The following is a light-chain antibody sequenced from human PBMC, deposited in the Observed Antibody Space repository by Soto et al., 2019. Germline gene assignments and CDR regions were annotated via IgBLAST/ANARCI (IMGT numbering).Light chain of an antibody. CDR2: GAS. Sequence: DIVLTQSPGSLSLSPGERATLSCRASQSVDSSFFAWYQQKPGQAPRLLIYGASMRSTGNPDRFSGSGSGTDFTLTITRLEPEDFAVYYCQQYVSSVTFGQGTKVEIK. V-gene: IGKV3-20*01. J-gene: IGKJ1*01. CDR3: QQYVSSVT. CDR1: QSVDSSF.